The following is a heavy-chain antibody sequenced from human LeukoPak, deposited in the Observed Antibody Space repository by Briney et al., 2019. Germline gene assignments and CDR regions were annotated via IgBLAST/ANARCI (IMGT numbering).Heavy chain of an antibody. CDR3: AKGGTLRYFAWLLPLHYFDY. D-gene: IGHD3-9*01. V-gene: IGHV3-23*01. Sequence: GGSLRLSCAASGFTFSSYAMSWVRQAPGKGLEWVSAISGSGGSTYYAASVNGRFTISTDNSKNTLYLQMNSLRAEDTAVYYCAKGGTLRYFAWLLPLHYFDYWGQGTLVTVSS. CDR2: ISGSGGST. J-gene: IGHJ4*02. CDR1: GFTFSSYA.